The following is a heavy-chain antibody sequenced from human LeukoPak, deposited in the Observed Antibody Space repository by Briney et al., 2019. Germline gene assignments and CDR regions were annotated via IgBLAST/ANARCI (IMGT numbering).Heavy chain of an antibody. CDR3: AREYSSSSGRSFDY. J-gene: IGHJ4*02. D-gene: IGHD6-6*01. CDR2: ISPSATTI. CDR1: GFTFSTFA. V-gene: IGHV3-48*01. Sequence: PGGSLRLSCAASGFTFSTFAMHWVRQAPGKGLEWVSYISPSATTIYYADSVKGRFTISRDNAKNSLYLQMNSLRAEDTAVYYCAREYSSSSGRSFDYWGQGTLVTVSS.